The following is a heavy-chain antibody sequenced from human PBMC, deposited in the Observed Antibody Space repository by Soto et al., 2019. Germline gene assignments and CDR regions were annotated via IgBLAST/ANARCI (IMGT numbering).Heavy chain of an antibody. CDR3: TIVRVADSALDH. J-gene: IGHJ4*02. V-gene: IGHV3-30*02. CDR2: SSYDGSDT. D-gene: IGHD3-10*02. CDR1: GFSFSNNG. Sequence: PGGSLRLSCVGCGFSFSNNGMPWVRQTPGKGLEWVAFSSYDGSDTFYADSVKGRFTISRDNSKNTLFLHMSNLRAEDTAMYYCTIVRVADSALDHWGQGTLVTVSS.